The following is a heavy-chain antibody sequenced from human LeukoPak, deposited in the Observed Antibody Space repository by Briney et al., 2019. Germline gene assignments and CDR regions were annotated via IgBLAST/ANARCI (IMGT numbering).Heavy chain of an antibody. V-gene: IGHV4-34*01. D-gene: IGHD2-2*03. CDR2: INHSGST. J-gene: IGHJ4*02. CDR1: GGSFSGYY. Sequence: SETLSLTCAVCGGSFSGYYWSCIRQPPGKGLEWIGEINHSGSTNYNPSLKSRVTISVDTSKNQFSLKLSSVTAADTAVYYCAMDSNFDYWGQGTLVTVSS. CDR3: AMDSNFDY.